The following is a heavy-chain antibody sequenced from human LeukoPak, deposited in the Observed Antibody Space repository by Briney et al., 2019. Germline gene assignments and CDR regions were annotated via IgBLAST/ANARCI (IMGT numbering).Heavy chain of an antibody. V-gene: IGHV4-59*01. Sequence: SETLSLTCTVSGGSISSYYWSWIRQPPGKGLEWIGYIYYSGSTNYNPSLKSRVTISVDTSKNQFSLKLSFVTAADTAVYYCATLEEAAPFSLWGKGTTVTVSS. D-gene: IGHD2-15*01. CDR3: ATLEEAAPFSL. CDR1: GGSISSYY. CDR2: IYYSGST. J-gene: IGHJ6*04.